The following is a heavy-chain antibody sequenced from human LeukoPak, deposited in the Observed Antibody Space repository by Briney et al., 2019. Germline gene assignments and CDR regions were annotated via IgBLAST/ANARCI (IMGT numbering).Heavy chain of an antibody. D-gene: IGHD1-1*01. CDR3: ATGTGRSDFDY. CDR2: IRTKAEGGTT. V-gene: IGHV3-15*01. CDR1: GFSFSNAW. Sequence: GGPLRLSCEASGFSFSNAWMSWVRQAPGKGLEWVGRIRTKAEGGTTDYAAPVKGRFTISRDDSKNTLYLQMNSLKTEDTAVYYCATGTGRSDFDYWGQGTLVTVSA. J-gene: IGHJ4*02.